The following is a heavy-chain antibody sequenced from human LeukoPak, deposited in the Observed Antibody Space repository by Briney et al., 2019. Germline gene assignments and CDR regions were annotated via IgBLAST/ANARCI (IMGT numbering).Heavy chain of an antibody. CDR1: GYTFTSYG. J-gene: IGHJ5*02. CDR3: ARYGSGSYYNQNWFDP. Sequence: ASVKVSCKASGYTFTSYGISWVRQAPGQGLEWMGWISAYNGNTNYAQKLQGRVTMTTDTSTSTAYMELRSLRSDDTAVYYCARYGSGSYYNQNWFDPWGQETLVTVSP. CDR2: ISAYNGNT. V-gene: IGHV1-18*01. D-gene: IGHD3-10*01.